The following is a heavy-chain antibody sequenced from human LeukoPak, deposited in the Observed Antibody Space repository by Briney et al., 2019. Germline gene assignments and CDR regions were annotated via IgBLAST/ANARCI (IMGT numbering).Heavy chain of an antibody. CDR3: AKSLGSSSSPPDY. J-gene: IGHJ4*02. D-gene: IGHD6-6*01. CDR2: ISWNSGSI. V-gene: IGHV3-9*01. CDR1: GFTFDDYA. Sequence: QPGGSLRLSCAASGFTFDDYAVHWVRQAPGKGLEWVSGISWNSGSIGYADSVKGRFTISRDNAKNSLYLQMNSLRAEDTALYYCAKSLGSSSSPPDYWGQGTLVTVSS.